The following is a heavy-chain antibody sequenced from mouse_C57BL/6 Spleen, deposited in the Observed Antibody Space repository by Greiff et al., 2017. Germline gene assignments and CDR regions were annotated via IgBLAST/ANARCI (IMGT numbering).Heavy chain of an antibody. CDR2: IDPSDSYT. Sequence: QVQLQQPGAELVMPGASVKLSCKASGYTFTSYWMHWVKQRPGQGLEWIGEIDPSDSYTNYNQKFKGKSTLTVDKSSSTAYMQLISLTSEDSAVYYCARGDSSGYVGFAYWGQGTLVTVSA. J-gene: IGHJ3*01. CDR1: GYTFTSYW. V-gene: IGHV1-69*01. CDR3: ARGDSSGYVGFAY. D-gene: IGHD3-2*02.